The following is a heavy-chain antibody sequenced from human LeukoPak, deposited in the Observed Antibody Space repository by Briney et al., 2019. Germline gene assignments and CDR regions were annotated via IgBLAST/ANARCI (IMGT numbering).Heavy chain of an antibody. CDR1: GFTFSSYA. CDR2: ISGSGGST. V-gene: IGHV3-23*01. D-gene: IGHD3-22*01. Sequence: GGSLRLSCAASGFTFSSYAMSWVRQAPGKGLEWVSAISGSGGSTYYADSVKGRFTISRANSKNTLYLQMNSLRAEDTAVYYCAKDVGRDSSGYYYGYWGQGTLVTVSS. J-gene: IGHJ4*02. CDR3: AKDVGRDSSGYYYGY.